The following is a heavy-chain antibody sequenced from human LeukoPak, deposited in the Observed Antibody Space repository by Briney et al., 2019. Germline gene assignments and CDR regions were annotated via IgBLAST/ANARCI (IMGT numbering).Heavy chain of an antibody. Sequence: VASVKVSCKASGYTFTSYGISWVRQAPGQGLEWMGWISAYNGNTNYAQKLQGRVTMTTDTSTSTAYMELRSLRSDDTAVYYCARDKTLLRSGYYDGALGYWGQGTLVTVSS. D-gene: IGHD3-3*01. CDR2: ISAYNGNT. CDR3: ARDKTLLRSGYYDGALGY. J-gene: IGHJ4*02. V-gene: IGHV1-18*01. CDR1: GYTFTSYG.